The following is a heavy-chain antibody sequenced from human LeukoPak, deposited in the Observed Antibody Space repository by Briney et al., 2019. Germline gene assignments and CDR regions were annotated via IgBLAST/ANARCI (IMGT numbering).Heavy chain of an antibody. CDR1: VYTFTNYY. Sequence: TSVKVSCKASVYTFTNYYIHCVRQAPGQGLEWMGIINPGGRSTSYAQKFQGRVTMTRDTSTSTVYMELSSLRSEDTAVYYCAREIGPIQLHVWGSAFDYWGQGTLVTVSS. CDR2: INPGGRST. CDR3: AREIGPIQLHVWGSAFDY. J-gene: IGHJ4*02. V-gene: IGHV1-46*01. D-gene: IGHD5-24*01.